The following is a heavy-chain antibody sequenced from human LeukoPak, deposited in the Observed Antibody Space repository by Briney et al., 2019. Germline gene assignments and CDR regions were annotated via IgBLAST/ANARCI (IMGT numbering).Heavy chain of an antibody. V-gene: IGHV4-39*07. CDR2: IYYSGST. Sequence: SETLSLTCTVSSGSISSSSYNWGWLRQPPGKGLEWVGSIYYSGSTYYNASLKSRVTISVDTSKNQFSLNLSSMTAADTAVYYCAREGNAYCGGDCYFGAFDIWGQGTMVTVSS. CDR3: AREGNAYCGGDCYFGAFDI. D-gene: IGHD2-21*02. J-gene: IGHJ3*02. CDR1: SGSISSSSYN.